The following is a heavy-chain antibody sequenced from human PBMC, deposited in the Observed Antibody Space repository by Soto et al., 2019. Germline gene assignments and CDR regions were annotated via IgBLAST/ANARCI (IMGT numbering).Heavy chain of an antibody. Sequence: SETLSLTCTVSGGSISSSSYYWGWIRQPPGKGLEWIGSIYYSGSTYYNPSLKSRVTISVDTSKNQFSLKLSSVTAADTAVYYCARQASYDFWSGYYYYYGMDVWGQGTTVTVSS. J-gene: IGHJ6*02. CDR3: ARQASYDFWSGYYYYYGMDV. CDR1: GGSISSSSYY. V-gene: IGHV4-39*01. CDR2: IYYSGST. D-gene: IGHD3-3*01.